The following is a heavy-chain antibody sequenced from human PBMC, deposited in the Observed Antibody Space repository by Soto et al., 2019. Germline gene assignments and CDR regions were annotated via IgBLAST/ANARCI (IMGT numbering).Heavy chain of an antibody. J-gene: IGHJ4*02. CDR2: IYWDDDK. CDR3: AHRVLRTVFGLVTTTAIYFDF. V-gene: IGHV2-5*02. Sequence: QITLNESGPTQVNPRQPPTLTCTFSGFSLTTSGVGVGWIRQSPGKAPEWLALIYWDDDKRYSPSLKSRPTIPNDTSKNQVVLTLADLIPADTATYSCAHRVLRTVFGLVTTTAIYFDFWGQGTPVAVSS. D-gene: IGHD3-3*01. CDR1: GFSLTTSGVG.